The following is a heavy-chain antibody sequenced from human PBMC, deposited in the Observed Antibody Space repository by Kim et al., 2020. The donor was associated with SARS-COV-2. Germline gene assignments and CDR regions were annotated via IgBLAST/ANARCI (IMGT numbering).Heavy chain of an antibody. CDR2: IKSTSGTI. CDR3: ARDRVTTPFFDY. J-gene: IGHJ4*02. CDR1: GLKFSTYS. V-gene: IGHV3-48*02. Sequence: GGSLRLSCVASGLKFSTYSMNWVRQAPGRGLEWVAYIKSTSGTIYYADSVKGRFTISRDNAKKSLYLQMNSLRDEDTAVYYCARDRVTTPFFDYWGQGTLVTVSS. D-gene: IGHD4-17*01.